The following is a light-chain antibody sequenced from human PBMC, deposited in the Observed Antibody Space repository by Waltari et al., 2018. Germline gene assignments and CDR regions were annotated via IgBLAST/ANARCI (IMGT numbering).Light chain of an antibody. CDR3: QQRSGWPPT. CDR2: DSS. V-gene: IGKV3-11*01. CDR1: QSIDNF. Sequence: EIVLTQSPAPLSLSPGERATLYCRASQSIDNFLAWYQQKPGQAPRLLIYDSSNMATGIPARFSGSGSGTDFTLTISSLEPEDFAVYYCQQRSGWPPTFGGGTKVDI. J-gene: IGKJ4*01.